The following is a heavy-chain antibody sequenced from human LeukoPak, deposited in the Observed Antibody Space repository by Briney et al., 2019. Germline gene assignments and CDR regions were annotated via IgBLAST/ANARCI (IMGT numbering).Heavy chain of an antibody. CDR2: MKQDGSEK. D-gene: IGHD3-10*02. J-gene: IGHJ6*04. CDR3: AELGITMIGGV. Sequence: GGSLGLSCAASGFTFSSYWMSWVRQAPGKGLEWVANMKQDGSEKYYVDSVKGRFTISRDNAKNSLYLQMNSLRAEDTAVYYCAELGITMIGGVWGKGTTVTISS. CDR1: GFTFSSYW. V-gene: IGHV3-7*01.